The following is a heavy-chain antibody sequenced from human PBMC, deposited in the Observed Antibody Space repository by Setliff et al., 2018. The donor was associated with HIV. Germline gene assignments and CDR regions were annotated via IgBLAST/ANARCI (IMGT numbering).Heavy chain of an antibody. CDR1: GGSFSGYY. CDR2: INHSGST. V-gene: IGHV4-34*01. Sequence: LRETLSLTCAVYGGSFSGYYWSWIRQPPGKGLEWIGEINHSGSTNYNPSLKSRVTISVDTSKNQFSLKLSSVTAADTAVYYCARLTTTYYYDSSAYYHPVWGQGMLVTVSS. D-gene: IGHD3-22*01. CDR3: ARLTTTYYYDSSAYYHPV. J-gene: IGHJ4*02.